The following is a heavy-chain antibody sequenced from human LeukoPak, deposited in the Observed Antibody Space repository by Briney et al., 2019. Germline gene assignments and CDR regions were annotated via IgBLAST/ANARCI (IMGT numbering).Heavy chain of an antibody. D-gene: IGHD6-13*01. CDR3: ARTNLDHSSSWSDWCFDL. Sequence: SETLSLTCTVSGGSISSYYWSWIRQPPGKGLEWIGYIYYSGSTNYNPSLKSRVTISVDTSKNQFSLKLSSVTAADTAVYYCARTNLDHSSSWSDWCFDLWGRGTLVTVSS. CDR2: IYYSGST. V-gene: IGHV4-59*01. CDR1: GGSISSYY. J-gene: IGHJ2*01.